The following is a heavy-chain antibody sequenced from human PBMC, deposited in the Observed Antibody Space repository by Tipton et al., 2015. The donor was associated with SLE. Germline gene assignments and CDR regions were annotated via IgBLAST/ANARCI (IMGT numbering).Heavy chain of an antibody. CDR3: ARDGGGRGWFDP. CDR1: GGSITSHH. D-gene: IGHD3-16*01. CDR2: VHYSGST. J-gene: IGHJ5*02. V-gene: IGHV4-59*11. Sequence: TLSLTCTVSGGSITSHHWSWVRQPPGKGLEWIGYVHYSGSTSYNPSLESRVTISLDTSKNQFFLKLRPTTAADTAVYYCARDGGGRGWFDPWGQGTLVTVSS.